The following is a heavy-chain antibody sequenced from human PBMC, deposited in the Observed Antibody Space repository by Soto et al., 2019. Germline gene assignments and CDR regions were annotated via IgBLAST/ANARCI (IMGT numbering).Heavy chain of an antibody. CDR1: GLTFSSYA. D-gene: IGHD2-15*01. V-gene: IGHV3-30-3*01. J-gene: IGHJ5*02. CDR3: ARDGCSGSNCLNWFDP. Sequence: GSLRHSWAASGLTFSSYAMRWVRQATGKGLEWVAVISYDGSNKYYADSVKGRFTISRDNAKNSLYLQMNSLRAEDTAVYYCARDGCSGSNCLNWFDPWGQGTLVTVSS. CDR2: ISYDGSNK.